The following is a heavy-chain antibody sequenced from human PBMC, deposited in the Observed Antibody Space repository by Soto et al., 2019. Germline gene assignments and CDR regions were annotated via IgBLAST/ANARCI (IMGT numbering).Heavy chain of an antibody. D-gene: IGHD2-15*01. CDR1: GFTFSSYN. Sequence: EVQLVESGGGLVKPGGSLRLSCAASGFTFSSYNMNWVRQAPGKGLEWVSYMSRSSSFISYADSVKGRFTISRDNAKNSLYLQMNSIRAEDTAVYYCARDCSGGSCYSGGPPIDYWCQGTLVTVSS. V-gene: IGHV3-21*01. CDR3: ARDCSGGSCYSGGPPIDY. J-gene: IGHJ4*02. CDR2: MSRSSSFI.